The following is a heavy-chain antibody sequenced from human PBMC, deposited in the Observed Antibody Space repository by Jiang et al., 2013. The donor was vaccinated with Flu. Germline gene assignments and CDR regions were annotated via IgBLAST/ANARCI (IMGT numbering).Heavy chain of an antibody. V-gene: IGHV4-59*11. J-gene: IGHJ4*02. D-gene: IGHD1-26*01. CDR3: AIWGGIVGEGGFDY. CDR2: IYYSGST. CDR1: GGSISSHY. Sequence: LLKPSETLSLTCTVSGGSISSHYWSWIRQPPGKGLEWIGYIYYSGSTNYNPSLKSRVTISVDTSKNQFSLKLSSVTAADTAVYYCAIWGGIVGEGGFDYWGQGTLVTVSS.